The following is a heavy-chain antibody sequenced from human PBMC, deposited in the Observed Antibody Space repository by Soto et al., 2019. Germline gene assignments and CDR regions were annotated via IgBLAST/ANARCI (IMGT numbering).Heavy chain of an antibody. D-gene: IGHD3-9*01. V-gene: IGHV4-59*01. CDR3: ARGSYYGMLTGDHTPLYYDY. J-gene: IGHJ4*02. Sequence: PSETLSLTCTVSRGSISSYYWSWIRQPPGKGLEWIGYIYYSGSTNYNPSLKSRVTISVDTSKNQFSLKLSSVTAADTAVYYSARGSYYGMLTGDHTPLYYDYWSQGTL. CDR2: IYYSGST. CDR1: RGSISSYY.